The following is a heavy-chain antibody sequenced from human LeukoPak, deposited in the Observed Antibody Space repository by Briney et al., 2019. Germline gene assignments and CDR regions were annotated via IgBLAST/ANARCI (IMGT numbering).Heavy chain of an antibody. CDR1: GYTFTGYY. Sequence: ASVKVSCKASGYTFTGYYMHWVRQAPGQGLEWMGWINPNSGGTNYAQKFQGRVTMTRDTSISTAYMGLSRLRSDDTAVYYCARDHCSSTSCSIFDYWGQGTLVTVSS. D-gene: IGHD2-2*01. CDR3: ARDHCSSTSCSIFDY. CDR2: INPNSGGT. V-gene: IGHV1-2*02. J-gene: IGHJ4*02.